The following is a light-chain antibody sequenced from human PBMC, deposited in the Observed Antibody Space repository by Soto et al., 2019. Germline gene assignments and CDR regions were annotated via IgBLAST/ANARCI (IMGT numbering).Light chain of an antibody. CDR2: GAS. J-gene: IGKJ5*01. V-gene: IGKV3-15*01. CDR1: QSVRGN. Sequence: EIVMTQSPATLSVSPGERATLSCRASQSVRGNFAWYQQRPGQSPRLLIYGASSRATGIPARFSGSGSGTEFTLSISSLQSEDFAVYYCQQYNNWPFIPFGQGTRLETK. CDR3: QQYNNWPFIP.